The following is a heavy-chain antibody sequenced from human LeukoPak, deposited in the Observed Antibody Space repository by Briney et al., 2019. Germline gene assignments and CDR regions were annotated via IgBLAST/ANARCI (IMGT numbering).Heavy chain of an antibody. J-gene: IGHJ4*02. V-gene: IGHV3-7*01. D-gene: IGHD6-13*01. Sequence: PGGSLRLSCAASGFTFGSYWMSWVRQAPGKGLEWVANIKEDGSGKYYVDSVKGRFTISRDNAKNSLYLQMNSLRAEDTAVYYCARDLFAAAAGTKDWGQGTLVTVSS. CDR3: ARDLFAAAAGTKD. CDR2: IKEDGSGK. CDR1: GFTFGSYW.